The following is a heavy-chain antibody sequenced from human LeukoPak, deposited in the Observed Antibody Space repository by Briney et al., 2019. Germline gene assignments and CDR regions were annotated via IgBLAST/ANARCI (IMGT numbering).Heavy chain of an antibody. Sequence: ASVKVSCKASGYTFTSYAMHWVRQAPGQRFEWMGWINAGNGNTKYSQKFQGRVTITRDTSASTAYMELSSLRSEDTAVYYCASDGFYDILTGYLGENWFDPWGQGTLVTVSS. J-gene: IGHJ5*02. CDR2: INAGNGNT. CDR1: GYTFTSYA. V-gene: IGHV1-3*01. D-gene: IGHD3-9*01. CDR3: ASDGFYDILTGYLGENWFDP.